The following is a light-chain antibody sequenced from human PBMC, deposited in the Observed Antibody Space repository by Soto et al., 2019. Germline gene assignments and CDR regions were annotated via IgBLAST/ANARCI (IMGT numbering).Light chain of an antibody. CDR2: AAS. CDR3: QQSYSTPYRWT. V-gene: IGKV1-39*01. CDR1: QSISSY. Sequence: DIQMTQSPSSLSASVGDRVTITCRASQSISSYLNWYQQKPGKAPKLLIYAASSLQSGVPSRFSGSGSGTDFTLTISSLQPEDFATYYCQQSYSTPYRWTFGQGTKVEIK. J-gene: IGKJ1*01.